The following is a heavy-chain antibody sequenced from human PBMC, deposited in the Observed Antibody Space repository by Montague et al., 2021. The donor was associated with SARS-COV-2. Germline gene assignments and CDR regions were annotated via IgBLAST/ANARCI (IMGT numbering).Heavy chain of an antibody. CDR2: IYDSGST. Sequence: SETLSLTCTVSGGSISSSSYYWGWIRQPPGKGLEWIVSIYDSGSTYYNPSLKSLVTISVDTSKNQFSLKLSSVTAADTAVYYCARHMVYCSSTSCYEGRFDYWGQGTLVTVSS. V-gene: IGHV4-39*01. J-gene: IGHJ4*02. D-gene: IGHD2-2*01. CDR3: ARHMVYCSSTSCYEGRFDY. CDR1: GGSISSSSYY.